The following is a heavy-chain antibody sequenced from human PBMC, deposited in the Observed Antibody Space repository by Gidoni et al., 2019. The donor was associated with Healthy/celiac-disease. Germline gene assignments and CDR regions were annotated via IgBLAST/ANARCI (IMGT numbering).Heavy chain of an antibody. J-gene: IGHJ6*02. CDR1: GFTFSRYE. D-gene: IGHD3-10*01. Sequence: EVQLVESGGGLVQPGGSLRLSCAASGFTFSRYEMNWVRQAPGKGLEWVSYISSSVSTIYYADSVKGRFTISRDNAKNSLYLQMNSLRAEDTAVYYCARLWFGELLFSYYYYYGMDVWGQGTTVTVSS. CDR3: ARLWFGELLFSYYYYYGMDV. V-gene: IGHV3-48*03. CDR2: ISSSVSTI.